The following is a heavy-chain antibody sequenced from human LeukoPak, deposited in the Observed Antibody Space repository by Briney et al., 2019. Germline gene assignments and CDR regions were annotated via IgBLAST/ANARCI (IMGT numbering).Heavy chain of an antibody. D-gene: IGHD6-19*01. J-gene: IGHJ4*02. V-gene: IGHV4-39*01. Sequence: SETLSLTCTVSGGSISSSSYYWGWIRQPPGKGLEWIGSIYYSGSTYYNPSLKSRVTISVDTSKNQFSLKLSSVTAADTAVYYCARIVDEERPMDAVAGLIDYWGQGTLVTVSS. CDR1: GGSISSSSYY. CDR3: ARIVDEERPMDAVAGLIDY. CDR2: IYYSGST.